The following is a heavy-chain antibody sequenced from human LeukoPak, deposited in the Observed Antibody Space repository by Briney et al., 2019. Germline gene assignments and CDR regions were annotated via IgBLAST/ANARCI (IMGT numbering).Heavy chain of an antibody. CDR3: ARDRVVRGVIKYWFDP. D-gene: IGHD3-10*01. CDR1: GYTFTSYY. CDR2: INPSGGST. V-gene: IGHV1-46*01. J-gene: IGHJ5*02. Sequence: ASVKVSCKASGYTFTSYYMHWVRRAPGQGLEWMGIINPSGGSTSYAQKFQGRVTMTRDTSTSTVYMELSSLRSEDTAVYYCARDRVVRGVIKYWFDPWGQGTLVTVSS.